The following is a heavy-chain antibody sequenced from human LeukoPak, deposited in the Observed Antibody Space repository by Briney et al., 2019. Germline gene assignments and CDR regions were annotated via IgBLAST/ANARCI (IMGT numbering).Heavy chain of an antibody. CDR2: MNPNSGNT. D-gene: IGHD6-19*01. CDR3: ARGRGYSSGWRRFDY. J-gene: IGHJ4*02. Sequence: ASVKVSCKASGYTFTNYDINWVRQATGQGLEWMGWMNPNSGNTGYAQKFQGRVTMTRNTSISTAYMELSSLRSEDTAVYYCARGRGYSSGWRRFDYWGQGTLVTVYS. V-gene: IGHV1-8*01. CDR1: GYTFTNYD.